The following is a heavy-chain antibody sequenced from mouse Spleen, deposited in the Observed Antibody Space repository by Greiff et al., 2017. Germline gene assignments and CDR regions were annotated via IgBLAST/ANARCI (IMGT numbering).Heavy chain of an antibody. CDR3: ARPNWDDAWFAY. V-gene: IGHV5-9*04. CDR1: GFTFSSYA. Sequence: EVKVEESGGGLVKLGGSPKLSCAASGFTFSSYAMSWVRQTPEKRLEWVATISSGGGNTYYPDSVKGRFTISRDNAKNTLYLQMSSLKSEDTAMYYCARPNWDDAWFAYWGQGTLVTVSA. J-gene: IGHJ3*01. CDR2: ISSGGGNT. D-gene: IGHD4-1*01.